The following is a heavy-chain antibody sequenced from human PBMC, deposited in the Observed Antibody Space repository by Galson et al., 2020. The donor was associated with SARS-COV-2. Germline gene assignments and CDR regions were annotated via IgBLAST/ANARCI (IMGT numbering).Heavy chain of an antibody. CDR1: GFTFSSYG. CDR3: AKERQGSLGFVESSAGIDV. J-gene: IGHJ6*02. D-gene: IGHD3-10*01. CDR2: ISYDGSNK. V-gene: IGHV3-30*18. Sequence: GASMKISCAASGFTFSSYGMHWVRQAPGKGLEWVGVISYDGSNKYYADSEKGRFTIPRDNSKKTQYLQMNSLRAEDTAVYYCAKERQGSLGFVESSAGIDVWGQGTPVTVSS.